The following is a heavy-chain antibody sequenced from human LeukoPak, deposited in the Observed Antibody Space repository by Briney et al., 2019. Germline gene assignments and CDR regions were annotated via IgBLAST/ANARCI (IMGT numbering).Heavy chain of an antibody. CDR3: AKSTSSLERVDY. D-gene: IGHD6-13*01. CDR2: ISGNSGRT. Sequence: GGSLRFSCAASGFTFSSYAMSWVRQAPGKGLEWVSSISGNSGRTYYADSVKGRFGISRDNSNNTLYLQMNSLRAEDAAVYYCAKSTSSLERVDYWGQGTLVTVSS. J-gene: IGHJ4*02. CDR1: GFTFSSYA. V-gene: IGHV3-23*01.